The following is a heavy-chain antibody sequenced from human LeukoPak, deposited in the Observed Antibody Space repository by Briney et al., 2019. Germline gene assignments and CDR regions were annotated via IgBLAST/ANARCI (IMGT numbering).Heavy chain of an antibody. CDR1: GFTLSNYG. D-gene: IGHD3-22*01. J-gene: IGHJ4*02. Sequence: PGGSLRLSCAVSGFTLSNYGMSWVRQAPGKGLEWVAGISGSAGRTNYADSVKGRFTISRDNPKNTLYLQMNSLRVEDTAVYFCAKRGVVIRVILVGFHKEAYYFDSWGQGALVTVSS. CDR3: AKRGVVIRVILVGFHKEAYYFDS. CDR2: ISGSAGRT. V-gene: IGHV3-23*01.